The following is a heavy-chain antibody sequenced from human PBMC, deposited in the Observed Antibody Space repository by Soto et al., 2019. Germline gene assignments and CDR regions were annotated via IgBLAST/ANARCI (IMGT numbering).Heavy chain of an antibody. J-gene: IGHJ4*02. Sequence: EVQLVETGGGLIQPGGSLRLSCAASGFTVSSNYMSWVRQAPGKGLEWVSVIYSGGSTYYADSVKGRFTISRDNSKNTLYLQMNSLRAEDTAVCYCARGKDSSGWTFDYWGQGTLVTVSS. V-gene: IGHV3-53*02. CDR3: ARGKDSSGWTFDY. CDR2: IYSGGST. D-gene: IGHD6-19*01. CDR1: GFTVSSNY.